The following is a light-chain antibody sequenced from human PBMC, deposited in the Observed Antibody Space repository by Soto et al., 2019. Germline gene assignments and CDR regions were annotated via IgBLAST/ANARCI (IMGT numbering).Light chain of an antibody. CDR3: SSYTTSGTFVV. Sequence: QSALTQPASVSGSPGQSITISCTGTSSDVGGYNYVSWYQQHPGNAPKLMIYEVSNRPSGVSNRFSGSKSGNTASLTISGLQAEDEADYYCSSYTTSGTFVVFGGGTQLTVL. CDR1: SSDVGGYNY. J-gene: IGLJ2*01. V-gene: IGLV2-14*01. CDR2: EVS.